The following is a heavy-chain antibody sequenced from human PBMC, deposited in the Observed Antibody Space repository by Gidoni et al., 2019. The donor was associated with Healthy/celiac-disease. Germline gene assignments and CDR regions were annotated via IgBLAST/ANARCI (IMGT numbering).Heavy chain of an antibody. CDR1: GFTFSSYS. CDR2: ISSSSSTI. Sequence: EVQLVESGGGLVQPGGSLRLSCAASGFTFSSYSMNWVRQAPGKHLEWVSYISSSSSTIYYADSVKGRFTISRDNAKNSLYLQMNSLRDEDTAVYYCARDSLDYYDRDDQDAFDIWGQGTMVTVSS. CDR3: ARDSLDYYDRDDQDAFDI. J-gene: IGHJ3*02. V-gene: IGHV3-48*02. D-gene: IGHD3-22*01.